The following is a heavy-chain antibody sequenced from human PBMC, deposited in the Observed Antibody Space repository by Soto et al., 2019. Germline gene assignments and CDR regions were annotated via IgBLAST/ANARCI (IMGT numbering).Heavy chain of an antibody. D-gene: IGHD7-27*01. V-gene: IGHV4-34*01. CDR3: ARGLKWGYGMEV. CDR1: GGSFSGYY. Sequence: SETLSLTCAVYGGSFSGYYWSWIRQPPGKGLEWIGEINHSGSTNYNPSLKSRVTISVDTSKNQFSLKLSSVTAADTAVYYCARGLKWGYGMEVWGQGTTVTVSS. J-gene: IGHJ6*02. CDR2: INHSGST.